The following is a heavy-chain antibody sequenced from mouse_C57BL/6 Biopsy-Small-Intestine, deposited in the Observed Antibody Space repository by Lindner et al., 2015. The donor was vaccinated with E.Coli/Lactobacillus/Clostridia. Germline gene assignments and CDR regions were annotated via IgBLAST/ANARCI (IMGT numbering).Heavy chain of an antibody. Sequence: VQLQESGGDLVKPGGSLKLSCAASGFTFSNYGMSWVRQTPDKRLEWVTSISSFGSYTYYPDSVKGRFTISRDNAKNTLYLQMSSLKSEDTAIYYCARHDAPITAVLPLDYWGQGTSVTVSS. CDR3: ARHDAPITAVLPLDY. V-gene: IGHV5-6*01. CDR1: GFTFSNYG. D-gene: IGHD1-1*01. CDR2: ISSFGSYT. J-gene: IGHJ4*01.